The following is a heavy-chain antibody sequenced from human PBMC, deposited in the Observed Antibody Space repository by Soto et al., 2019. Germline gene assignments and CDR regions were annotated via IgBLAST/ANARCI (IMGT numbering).Heavy chain of an antibody. Sequence: EVQLLESGGVLVQPGGSLRLSCTASGFNFGNYAMGWARQAPGKGLEWLTSLAVPYTGAQTYYADSVAGRLTVSRDDSKNTLYLELTSLRAEDTDVYYCAKDWGRIAVAGWTDWGPGTLVTVSS. J-gene: IGHJ4*02. D-gene: IGHD6-19*01. CDR2: VPYTGAQT. CDR1: GFNFGNYA. V-gene: IGHV3-23*01. CDR3: AKDWGRIAVAGWTD.